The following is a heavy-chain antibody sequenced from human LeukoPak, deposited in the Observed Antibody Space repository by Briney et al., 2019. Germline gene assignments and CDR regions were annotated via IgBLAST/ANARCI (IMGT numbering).Heavy chain of an antibody. V-gene: IGHV4-4*02. D-gene: IGHD3-3*01. CDR2: VHHAGSS. CDR1: GESISSLNW. Sequence: SETLSLTCAVSGESISSLNWWSWVRQPPGKGLEWIGEVHHAGSSNYNPSLKSRVTIWVDKSKNQFSLKLNSVTAADTAVYYCASSDYDFWSGTFDYWGQGTLVTVSS. CDR3: ASSDYDFWSGTFDY. J-gene: IGHJ4*02.